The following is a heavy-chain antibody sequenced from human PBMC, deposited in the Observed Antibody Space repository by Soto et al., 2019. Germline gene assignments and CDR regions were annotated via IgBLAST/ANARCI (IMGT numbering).Heavy chain of an antibody. CDR2: MNPNSGNT. Sequence: ASVEVSCKASGYTFTSYDINWVRQATGQGLEWMGWMNPNSGNTGYAQKFQGRVTMTRNTSISTAYMELSSLRSEDTAVYYCASLTSSGWLPGYWGQGTLVTVPS. V-gene: IGHV1-8*01. D-gene: IGHD6-19*01. CDR3: ASLTSSGWLPGY. J-gene: IGHJ4*02. CDR1: GYTFTSYD.